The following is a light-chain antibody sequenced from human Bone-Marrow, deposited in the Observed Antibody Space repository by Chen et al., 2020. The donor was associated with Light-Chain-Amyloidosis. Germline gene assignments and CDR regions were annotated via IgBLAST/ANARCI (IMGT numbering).Light chain of an antibody. CDR3: QVWDRSSDRPV. V-gene: IGLV3-21*02. CDR2: DDS. Sequence: SYVLTQPSSASVPPGQTATTACGGNNIGSTSVLWYQQTPGQAPLLVVYDDSDLPSGIPERFSGPNSGNTATLTISRVEAGDEADYYCQVWDRSSDRPVFGGGTKLTVL. J-gene: IGLJ3*02. CDR1: NIGSTS.